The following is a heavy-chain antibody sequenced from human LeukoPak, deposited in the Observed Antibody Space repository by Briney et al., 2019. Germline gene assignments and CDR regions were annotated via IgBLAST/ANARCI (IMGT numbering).Heavy chain of an antibody. J-gene: IGHJ4*02. CDR1: GGTFSSYA. Sequence: ASVKVSCKASGGTFSSYAISWVRQAPGQGLEWMGGIIPIFGTANYAQKFQGRVTITADESTSTAYMELSSLRSEDTAVYYCARQYGGKNHIDYWGQGTLVTVSS. D-gene: IGHD4-23*01. V-gene: IGHV1-69*13. CDR2: IIPIFGTA. CDR3: ARQYGGKNHIDY.